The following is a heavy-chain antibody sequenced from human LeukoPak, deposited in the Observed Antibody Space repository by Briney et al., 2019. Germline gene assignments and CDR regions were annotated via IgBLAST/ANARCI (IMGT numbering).Heavy chain of an antibody. CDR1: GGSISSYY. Sequence: SETLSLTCTVSGGSISSYYWSWIRQPPGKGLEWIGYIYYSGSTNYNPSLKSRVTISVDTSKNQFSLKLSSVTAADTAVYYCASYSGWSSFDYWGQGTLVTVSS. D-gene: IGHD6-19*01. V-gene: IGHV4-59*01. CDR3: ASYSGWSSFDY. J-gene: IGHJ4*02. CDR2: IYYSGST.